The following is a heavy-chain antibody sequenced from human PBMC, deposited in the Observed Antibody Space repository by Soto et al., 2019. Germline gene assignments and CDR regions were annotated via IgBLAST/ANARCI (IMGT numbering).Heavy chain of an antibody. Sequence: QVLLQESGPGLVQPSGTLSLSCAVSGGSISSSHFWGWVRQPPGKGLVGVGDISHSGSVNYNPSLKSRVTISIDMSKNLFSLKLNSVTAADTAVYYCARSFGWYAIDYWGQGTLVIVSS. CDR3: ARSFGWYAIDY. J-gene: IGHJ4*02. CDR2: ISHSGSV. V-gene: IGHV4-4*02. CDR1: GGSISSSHF. D-gene: IGHD6-19*01.